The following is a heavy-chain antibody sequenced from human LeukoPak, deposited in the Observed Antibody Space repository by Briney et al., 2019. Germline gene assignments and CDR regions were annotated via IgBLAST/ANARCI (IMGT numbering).Heavy chain of an antibody. CDR1: GFTFSSYA. Sequence: GGSLRLSCAASGFTFSSYAMSWVRQAPGKGLEWVSAISGSGGSTYYADSVKGRFTISRDNSKDTLYMQMNSLRAEDTAVYYCAKSMPIVVVPAARYPVYWGQGTLVTVSS. J-gene: IGHJ4*02. CDR3: AKSMPIVVVPAARYPVY. D-gene: IGHD2-2*01. CDR2: ISGSGGST. V-gene: IGHV3-23*01.